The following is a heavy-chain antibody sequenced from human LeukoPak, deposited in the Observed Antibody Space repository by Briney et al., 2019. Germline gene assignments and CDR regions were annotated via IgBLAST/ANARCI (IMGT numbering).Heavy chain of an antibody. Sequence: PSETLSLTCTVSGGSISTYYWTWIRQPPGKGLEWIGYIYYTGSTNYNPSLKSRVTISVDTSKNQFSLKLTSVTAADTAVYYCASSQTHYYYMDVWGKGTTVTISS. CDR1: GGSISTYY. V-gene: IGHV4-59*12. J-gene: IGHJ6*03. CDR3: ASSQTHYYYMDV. CDR2: IYYTGST.